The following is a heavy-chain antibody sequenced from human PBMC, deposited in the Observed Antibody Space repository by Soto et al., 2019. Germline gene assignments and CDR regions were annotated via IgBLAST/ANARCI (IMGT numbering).Heavy chain of an antibody. CDR3: ARGTIVARQHLDY. Sequence: QVQLVESGGGVVQPGKSLRLSCAASGFTFSSYAMHWARQAPGKGPEWVTVISIRGGDEYYAESVRGRFTISRDDSKNTLYLQMDSLRVEDTAVYYCARGTIVARQHLDYWGKGTLVTVSP. J-gene: IGHJ4*02. CDR2: ISIRGGDE. D-gene: IGHD6-6*01. CDR1: GFTFSSYA. V-gene: IGHV3-30*03.